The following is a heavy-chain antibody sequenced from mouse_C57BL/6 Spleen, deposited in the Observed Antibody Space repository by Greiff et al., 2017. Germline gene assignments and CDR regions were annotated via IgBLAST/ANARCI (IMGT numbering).Heavy chain of an antibody. CDR1: GYTFTEYT. V-gene: IGHV1-62-2*01. D-gene: IGHD1-1*01. Sequence: VQLQQSGAELVKPGASVKLSCKASGYTFTEYTIPWVKQRSGQGLEWIGWFYPGGGSIKYIEKFKDKGTLPTDKSPITVYMELSRLTSEDSAVYFCAKHEEIYYYASRDYAMDYWGQGTSVTVSS. J-gene: IGHJ4*01. CDR3: AKHEEIYYYASRDYAMDY. CDR2: FYPGGGSI.